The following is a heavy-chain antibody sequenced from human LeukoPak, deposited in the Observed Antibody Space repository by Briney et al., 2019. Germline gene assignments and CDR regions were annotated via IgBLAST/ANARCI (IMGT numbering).Heavy chain of an antibody. CDR1: GGSMNSHY. CDR3: ATIKRGNIYGYFDF. CDR2: MLDTVTT. Sequence: SETLSLTCTVSGGSMNSHYWSWIRQPPGKGLEWIGYMLDTVTTKDNPSLKSRFTLSADTSKNQFSLRLTSVTAEDTAVHYCATIKRGNIYGYFDFWGQGILVTVSS. V-gene: IGHV4-59*11. J-gene: IGHJ4*02. D-gene: IGHD5-18*01.